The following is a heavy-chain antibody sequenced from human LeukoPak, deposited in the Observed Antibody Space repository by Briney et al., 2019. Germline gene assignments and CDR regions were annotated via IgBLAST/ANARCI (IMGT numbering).Heavy chain of an antibody. J-gene: IGHJ4*02. CDR1: GFTFSSYA. Sequence: GGSLRLSCAASGFTFSSYAMSWVRQAPGKGLEWVSAISGSGGSTYYADSVKGRFTISRDNSKNTLYLQMNSLRAEDTAVYYCAKVPCTYYYDSSGYYDADYWGQGTLVTVSS. CDR3: AKVPCTYYYDSSGYYDADY. CDR2: ISGSGGST. D-gene: IGHD3-22*01. V-gene: IGHV3-23*01.